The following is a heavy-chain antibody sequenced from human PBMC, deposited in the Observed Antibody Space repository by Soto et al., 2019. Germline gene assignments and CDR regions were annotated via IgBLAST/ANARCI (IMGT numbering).Heavy chain of an antibody. D-gene: IGHD6-13*01. Sequence: GESLKISCKGSGYTFTSYWIGWVRQMPGKGLEWMGIIFPGDSDTRYSPSFQGQVTISADRSITTAYLQWSSLKASDTAMYYCARQATYSSIWPVWGQGTLVTGSS. J-gene: IGHJ4*02. CDR1: GYTFTSYW. V-gene: IGHV5-51*01. CDR2: IFPGDSDT. CDR3: ARQATYSSIWPV.